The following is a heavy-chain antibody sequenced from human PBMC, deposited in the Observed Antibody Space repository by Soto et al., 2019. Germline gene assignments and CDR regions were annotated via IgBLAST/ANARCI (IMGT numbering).Heavy chain of an antibody. J-gene: IGHJ4*02. CDR3: AKDQASGQGSFDS. V-gene: IGHV3-30*18. CDR2: ISYDGSNQ. CDR1: GFTFNIYG. Sequence: PGGSLRLSCAASGFTFNIYGMHWVRQPPDKGLEWVALISYDGSNQYYADSVKGRFTISRDNSKNTLFLQMNSLRADDTAVYYCAKDQASGQGSFDSWGQGPLVTVSS.